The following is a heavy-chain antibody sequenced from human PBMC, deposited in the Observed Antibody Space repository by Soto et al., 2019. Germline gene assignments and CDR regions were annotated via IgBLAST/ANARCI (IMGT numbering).Heavy chain of an antibody. CDR3: ARGGNAGVDY. Sequence: ASVKVSCKASGYSFTSLDINWVRQTTGQGLEWMGWMQPSSGRTGYAQKFQGRVTMTRDTSINTAHMELSSLTSDDTAFYYCARGGNAGVDYWGKGTMVTVSS. CDR1: GYSFTSLD. J-gene: IGHJ4*02. V-gene: IGHV1-8*01. CDR2: MQPSSGRT. D-gene: IGHD1-26*01.